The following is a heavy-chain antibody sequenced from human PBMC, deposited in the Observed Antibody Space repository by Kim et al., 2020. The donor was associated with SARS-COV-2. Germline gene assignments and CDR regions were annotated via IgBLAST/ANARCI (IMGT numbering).Heavy chain of an antibody. V-gene: IGHV3-23*01. D-gene: IGHD3-10*01. J-gene: IGHJ6*02. CDR2: ISGSGGST. CDR3: AKVLITMVRGVNYYGMDV. Sequence: GGSLRLSCAASGFTFSSYAMSWVRQAPGKGLEWVSAISGSGGSTYYADSVKGRFTISRDNSKNTLYLQMNSLRAEDTAVYYCAKVLITMVRGVNYYGMDVWGQGTTVTVSS. CDR1: GFTFSSYA.